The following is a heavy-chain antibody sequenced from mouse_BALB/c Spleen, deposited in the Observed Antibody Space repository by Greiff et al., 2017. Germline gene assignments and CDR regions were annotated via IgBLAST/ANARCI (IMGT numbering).Heavy chain of an antibody. CDR1: GFTFSSFG. Sequence: EVKLMESGGGLVQPGGSRKLSCAASGFTFSSFGMHWVRQAPEKGLEWVAYISSGSSTIYYADTVKGRFTISRDNPKNTLFLQMTSLRSEDTAMYYCARDYDDWYFDVWGAGTTVTVSS. CDR3: ARDYDDWYFDV. V-gene: IGHV5-17*02. CDR2: ISSGSSTI. D-gene: IGHD2-4*01. J-gene: IGHJ1*01.